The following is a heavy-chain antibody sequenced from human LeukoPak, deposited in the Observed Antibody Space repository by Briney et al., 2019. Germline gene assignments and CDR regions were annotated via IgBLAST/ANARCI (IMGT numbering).Heavy chain of an antibody. V-gene: IGHV4-34*01. CDR3: ATYTAMVLGFDP. J-gene: IGHJ5*02. CDR1: GGSFSGYY. CDR2: INHSGST. D-gene: IGHD5-18*01. Sequence: SETLSLTCAVYGGSFSGYYWSWIRQPPGKGLEWIGEINHSGSTNYNPSLKSRVTISVDTSKNQFSLKLSSVTAADTAVYYCATYTAMVLGFDPWGQGTLDTVSS.